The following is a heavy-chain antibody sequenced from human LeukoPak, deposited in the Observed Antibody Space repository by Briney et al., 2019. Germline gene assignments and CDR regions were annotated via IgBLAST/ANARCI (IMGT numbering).Heavy chain of an antibody. J-gene: IGHJ5*02. CDR2: IYYSGST. Sequence: PSETLSLTCTVSGGSISSYYWSWIRQPPGKGLEWIGYIYYSGSTNYNPSLKSRVTISVDTSKNQFSLKLSSVTAADTAVYYCARDYYDSSGYKNWFDPWGQGTLVTVSS. CDR1: GGSISSYY. V-gene: IGHV4-59*12. D-gene: IGHD3-22*01. CDR3: ARDYYDSSGYKNWFDP.